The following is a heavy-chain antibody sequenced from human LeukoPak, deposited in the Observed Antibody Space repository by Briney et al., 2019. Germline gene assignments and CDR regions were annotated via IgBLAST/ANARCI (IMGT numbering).Heavy chain of an antibody. CDR2: ISAYNGNT. Sequence: ASVKVSCKASGYTFTGYYMHWVRQAPGQGLEWMGWISAYNGNTNYAQKLQGRVTMTTDTSTSTAYMELRSLRSDDTAVYYCARTSNYYGSGSYYNAASYFDYWGQGTLVTVSS. CDR3: ARTSNYYGSGSYYNAASYFDY. J-gene: IGHJ4*02. D-gene: IGHD3-10*01. CDR1: GYTFTGYY. V-gene: IGHV1-18*04.